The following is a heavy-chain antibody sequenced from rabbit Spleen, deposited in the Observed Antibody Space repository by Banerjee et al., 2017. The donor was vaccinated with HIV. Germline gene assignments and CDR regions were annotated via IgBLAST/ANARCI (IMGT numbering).Heavy chain of an antibody. CDR2: IVGSSSGFT. D-gene: IGHD7-1*01. CDR3: ARDTATSFSSYGMDL. Sequence: QSLEESGGDLVKPGASLTLTCIASGFSFSNKAVMCWVRQAPGKGLEWISCIVGSSSGFTYSATWAKGRFTCSKTSSTTVTLQMTSLTVADTATYFCARDTATSFSSYGMDLWGPGTLVTVS. J-gene: IGHJ6*01. CDR1: GFSFSNKAV. V-gene: IGHV1S40*01.